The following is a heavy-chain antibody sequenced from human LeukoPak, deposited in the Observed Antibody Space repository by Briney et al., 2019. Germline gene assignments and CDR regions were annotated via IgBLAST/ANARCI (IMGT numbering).Heavy chain of an antibody. Sequence: SETLSLTCIVSGGSISRSSSYWAWIRQPPGKGLEWIGSIYYSGNTYYNPSLGSRVTVSADTSKNQFTLKLRSVTAADTAVYYCATGGGIAVAHAWGQGSLVTVSS. J-gene: IGHJ4*02. V-gene: IGHV4-39*01. CDR3: ATGGGIAVAHA. D-gene: IGHD6-19*01. CDR1: GGSISRSSSY. CDR2: IYYSGNT.